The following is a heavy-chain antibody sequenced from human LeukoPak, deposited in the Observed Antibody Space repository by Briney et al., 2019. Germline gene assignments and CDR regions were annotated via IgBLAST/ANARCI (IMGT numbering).Heavy chain of an antibody. CDR2: IRSKADNYAT. V-gene: IGHV3-73*01. CDR3: TRLGYCTNDVCPN. Sequence: PGGSLKLSCAASGFTFSGSAMHWVRQASGKGLEWVGRIRSKADNYATAYAASVKGRFIIYRDDSKNTACLQMNSLKTEDTAVYYCTRLGYCTNDVCPNWGQGTLVTVSS. J-gene: IGHJ4*02. D-gene: IGHD2-8*01. CDR1: GFTFSGSA.